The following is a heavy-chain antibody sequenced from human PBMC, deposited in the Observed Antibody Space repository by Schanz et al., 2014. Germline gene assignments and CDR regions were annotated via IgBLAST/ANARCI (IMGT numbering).Heavy chain of an antibody. V-gene: IGHV1-69*04. CDR2: IIPILGIA. J-gene: IGHJ6*02. Sequence: QVQLVQSGAEVKKPGASVRVSCKVSGYAFTTYGISWVRQAPGQGLEWMGRIIPILGIANYAQNFQGRVTITADKSTSTASMELSSLRSEDTAVYYCARGPSQGYSYGHNIGAYYYGMDVWGQGTTVTVSS. D-gene: IGHD5-18*01. CDR3: ARGPSQGYSYGHNIGAYYYGMDV. CDR1: GYAFTTYG.